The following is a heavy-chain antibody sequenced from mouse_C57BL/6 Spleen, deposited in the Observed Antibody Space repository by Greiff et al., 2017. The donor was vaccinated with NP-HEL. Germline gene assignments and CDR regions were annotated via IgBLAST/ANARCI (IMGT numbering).Heavy chain of an antibody. Sequence: QVQLQQPGAELVKPGASVKLSCKASGYTFTSYWIHWVKQRPGQGLEWIGMIHPNSGSSNYNEKFKSKATLTVDKSSTTAYMQLSSLTSEDSAVYYWARGSYYFDFWGQGTTLTVSS. CDR2: IHPNSGSS. V-gene: IGHV1-64*01. CDR1: GYTFTSYW. CDR3: ARGSYYFDF. J-gene: IGHJ2*01.